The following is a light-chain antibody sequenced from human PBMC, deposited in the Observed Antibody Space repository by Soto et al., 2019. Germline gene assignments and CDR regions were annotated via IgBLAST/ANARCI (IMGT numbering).Light chain of an antibody. CDR1: TLGSKF. CDR2: EDT. Sequence: SYELTQPPSVSXSPGQTANIXCSGNTLGSKFVFWYQQKAGQSPMVVIYEDTKRPSGIPERFSGSNSGNTATLTISGTQAMDEADFYCQAWDSGTVVFGGGTKLTVL. V-gene: IGLV3-1*01. CDR3: QAWDSGTVV. J-gene: IGLJ2*01.